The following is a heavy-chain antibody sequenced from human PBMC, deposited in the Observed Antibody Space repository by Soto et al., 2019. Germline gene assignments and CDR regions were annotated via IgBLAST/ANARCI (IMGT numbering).Heavy chain of an antibody. CDR2: IMPIFAAP. CDR1: GGTISTNV. CDR3: ATGARYCSGGSCYPDD. Sequence: QVQLMQSGAEVKKPGSSVKVSCKASGGTISTNVISWVRQAPGQGLEWMGEIMPIFAAPNNAQKFQGRLTITADTSKTTVYMELSSVTSEDTAVYFCATGARYCSGGSCYPDDWGQGTLVIVSS. D-gene: IGHD2-15*01. V-gene: IGHV1-69*06. J-gene: IGHJ4*02.